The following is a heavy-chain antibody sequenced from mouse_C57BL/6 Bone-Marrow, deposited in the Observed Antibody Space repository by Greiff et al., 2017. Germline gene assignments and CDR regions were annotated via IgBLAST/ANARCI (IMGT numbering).Heavy chain of an antibody. CDR3: ARDSSGYAWFAY. Sequence: DVQLVESGPELVKPGASVKMSCKASGYTFTDYNMHWVKQSHGKSLEWIGYINPNNGGTSYNQKFKGKATLTVNKSSSTAYMELRSLTSEDSAVYYCARDSSGYAWFAYWGQGTLVTVSA. J-gene: IGHJ3*01. CDR2: INPNNGGT. V-gene: IGHV1-22*01. D-gene: IGHD3-2*02. CDR1: GYTFTDYN.